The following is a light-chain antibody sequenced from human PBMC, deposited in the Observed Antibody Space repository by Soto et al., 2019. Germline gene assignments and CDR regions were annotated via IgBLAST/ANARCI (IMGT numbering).Light chain of an antibody. CDR2: GAS. V-gene: IGKV3-20*01. J-gene: IGKJ1*01. CDR1: QSVSSIY. CDR3: HQYGSSPWT. Sequence: EIVLTQSPGTLSLSPGERATLSCRASQSVSSIYLAWYQQKPGQAPRLLIYGASSRATGIPDRFSGSGSGTDFTLTISRLEPEDFAVYYCHQYGSSPWTFGQGTKVEVK.